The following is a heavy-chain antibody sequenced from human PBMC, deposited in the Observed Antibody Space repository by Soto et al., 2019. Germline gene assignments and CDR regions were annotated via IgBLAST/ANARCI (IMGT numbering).Heavy chain of an antibody. CDR1: GFTFSSYG. Sequence: QVQLVESGGGVVQPGRSLRLSCAASGFTFSSYGMHWVRQAPGKGLEWVAVISYDGSNKYYADSVKGRFTISRDNSKNTLYLQMNSLRAEDTAVYYCAKDQGLRTLRYFDWPIDYWGQGTLVTVSS. CDR2: ISYDGSNK. V-gene: IGHV3-30*18. CDR3: AKDQGLRTLRYFDWPIDY. J-gene: IGHJ4*02. D-gene: IGHD3-9*01.